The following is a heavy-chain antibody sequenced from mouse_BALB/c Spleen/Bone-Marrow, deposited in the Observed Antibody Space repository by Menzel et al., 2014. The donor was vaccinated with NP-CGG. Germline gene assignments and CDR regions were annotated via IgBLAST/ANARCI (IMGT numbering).Heavy chain of an antibody. CDR1: GYTFTSYW. J-gene: IGHJ4*01. Sequence: LQQSGSEQVRPGASVKLSCKASGYTFTSYWMHWVKQRPGQGLEWIGNIYPGSGSTNYDEKFKSKATLTVDTSSSTAYMQLSSLTSEDSAVYYCTRLGAPYAMDYWGQGTSVTVSS. V-gene: IGHV1S22*01. CDR3: TRLGAPYAMDY. CDR2: IYPGSGST.